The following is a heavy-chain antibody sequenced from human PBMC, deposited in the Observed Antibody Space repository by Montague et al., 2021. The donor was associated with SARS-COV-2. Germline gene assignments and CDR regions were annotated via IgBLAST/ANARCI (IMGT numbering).Heavy chain of an antibody. V-gene: IGHV4-39*01. CDR3: ARQPQNYDLLICYYPHFDH. CDR1: GGSISSSSYY. CDR2: VFYSGTA. J-gene: IGHJ4*02. Sequence: SETLSLTCSVSGGSISSSSYYWGWIRQSPGKGLEWIGSVFYSGTAYYNPSLKSRVTITADTSVKQFSLKLNSVTAADTAVYYCARQPQNYDLLICYYPHFDHWGQGTQVTVSA. D-gene: IGHD3-9*01.